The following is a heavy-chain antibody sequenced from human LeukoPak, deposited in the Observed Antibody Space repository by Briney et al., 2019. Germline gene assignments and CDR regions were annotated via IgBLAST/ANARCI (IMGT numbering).Heavy chain of an antibody. CDR1: GGSINTYY. D-gene: IGHD3-16*02. CDR2: VYYSGST. Sequence: KPSETLSLTCSVSGGSINTYYWSWIRQPPGKGLEWIGYVYYSGSTNYNPSLKSRVTISVDTSKNQFSLKLSSVTAADTAVYYCARVISYDYVWGSYRYLDYWGQGTLVTVSS. V-gene: IGHV4-59*01. CDR3: ARVISYDYVWGSYRYLDY. J-gene: IGHJ4*02.